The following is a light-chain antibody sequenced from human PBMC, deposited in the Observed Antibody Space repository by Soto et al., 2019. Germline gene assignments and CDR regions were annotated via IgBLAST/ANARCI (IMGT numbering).Light chain of an antibody. V-gene: IGLV2-23*01. CDR3: CSYAVSSTYV. J-gene: IGLJ1*01. CDR1: SSDVGSYNL. Sequence: QSVLTQPASVSGSPGQSITISCTGTSSDVGSYNLDSWYQQHPGKAPQLMIYEGTKRPSGVSNRFSGSKSGNTASLTISSLQAEDEADYYCCSYAVSSTYVFGTGTKVTVL. CDR2: EGT.